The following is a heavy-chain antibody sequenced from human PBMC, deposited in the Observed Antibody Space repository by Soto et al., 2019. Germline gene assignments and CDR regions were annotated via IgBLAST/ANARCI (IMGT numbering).Heavy chain of an antibody. D-gene: IGHD3-10*01. CDR1: GGSISSYY. V-gene: IGHV4-34*01. J-gene: IGHJ6*02. Sequence: SETLSLTCTVSGGSISSYYWSWIRQPPGKGLEWIGEINHSGSTNYNPSLKSRVTISVDTSKNQFSLKLSSVTAADTAVYYCARGRVGYYYGSGAHYYGMDVWGQGTTVTVSS. CDR2: INHSGST. CDR3: ARGRVGYYYGSGAHYYGMDV.